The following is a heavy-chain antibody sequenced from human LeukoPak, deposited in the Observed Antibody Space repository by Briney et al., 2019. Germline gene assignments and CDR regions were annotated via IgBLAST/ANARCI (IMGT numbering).Heavy chain of an antibody. CDR2: ISYDGIYK. CDR1: GFTFSSYG. D-gene: IGHD6-19*01. V-gene: IGHV3-30*18. CDR3: AKDRSTGWYAGFDF. Sequence: GGSLRLSCAASGFTFSSYGMHWVRQAPGKGLEWVAYISYDGIYKNYTDSVKGRFTIARDNSKTTLYLQMISLRPEDSAVYFCAKDRSTGWYAGFDFWGQGTLVTVSS. J-gene: IGHJ5*01.